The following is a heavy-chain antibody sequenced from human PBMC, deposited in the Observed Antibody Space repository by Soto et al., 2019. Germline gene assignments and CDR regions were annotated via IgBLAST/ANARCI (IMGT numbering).Heavy chain of an antibody. CDR1: GGSISSHY. Sequence: QVQLQESGPGLVKPSETLSLTCTVSGGSISSHYWSWIRQPPGRGLEWIGSIYYSGTTNYNPSLKSRVTISVDTSKSQFSLKVSSVTAADTAVYYCAREVGATDSWGQGTLVTVSS. D-gene: IGHD1-26*01. J-gene: IGHJ5*02. V-gene: IGHV4-59*11. CDR2: IYYSGTT. CDR3: AREVGATDS.